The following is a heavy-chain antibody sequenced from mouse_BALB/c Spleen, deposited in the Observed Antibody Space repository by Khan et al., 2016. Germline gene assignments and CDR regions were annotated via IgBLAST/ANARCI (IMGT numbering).Heavy chain of an antibody. Sequence: QIQLVQSGPELKKPGETVKISCKASGYTFTNYGMNWVKQAPGKGLKWMGWINTYTGEPTYADDFKGRFAFSLETSASTAYLQINNLKNEDMATYCCAMRTTVGYFDYWGQGTTLTVSS. CDR3: AMRTTVGYFDY. D-gene: IGHD1-1*01. J-gene: IGHJ2*01. CDR2: INTYTGEP. V-gene: IGHV9-1*02. CDR1: GYTFTNYG.